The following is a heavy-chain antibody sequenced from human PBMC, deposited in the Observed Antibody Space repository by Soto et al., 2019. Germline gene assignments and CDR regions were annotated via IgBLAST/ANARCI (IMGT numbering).Heavy chain of an antibody. CDR3: VKRGRNWGAFDF. J-gene: IGHJ3*01. CDR2: IGGTDGDSDGVP. CDR1: GFILNNYA. D-gene: IGHD7-27*01. Sequence: VQLLESGGDLVQPGGSLRLSCVASGFILNNYAMSWVRQAPGKGLEWVSTIGGTDGDSDGVPWYEDSVKGRLTISRDSSANTLFLHMDNLRAEASALYYFVKRGRNWGAFDFWGQGTTVVVSS. V-gene: IGHV3-23*01.